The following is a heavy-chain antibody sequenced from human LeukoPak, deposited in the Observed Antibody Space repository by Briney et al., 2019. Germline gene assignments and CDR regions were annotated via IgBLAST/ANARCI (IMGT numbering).Heavy chain of an antibody. V-gene: IGHV1-2*02. CDR3: ARGAKEKLELRYYYYYYGMDV. J-gene: IGHJ6*02. CDR1: GYTFTGYY. Sequence: GASVKVSCKASGYTFTGYYMHWVRQAPGQGLEWMGWINPNSGGTNYAQKFQGRVTMTRDTSISTAYMELSRLRSDDTAVYYCARGAKEKLELRYYYYYYGMDVWGQGTTVTVSS. D-gene: IGHD1-7*01. CDR2: INPNSGGT.